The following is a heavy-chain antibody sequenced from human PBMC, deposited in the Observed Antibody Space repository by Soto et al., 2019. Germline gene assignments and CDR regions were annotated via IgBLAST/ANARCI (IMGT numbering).Heavy chain of an antibody. CDR3: ATYYYGSGSYFGSWFDP. CDR2: IYYSGST. J-gene: IGHJ5*02. Sequence: SETLSLTWTVSGGSISSYSWSWIRQQQGKGLEWIGYIYYSGSTYYNPSLKSRVTISVDTSKNQFSLKLSSATAADTAVYYCATYYYGSGSYFGSWFDPWGQGTLVTVSS. V-gene: IGHV4-59*04. D-gene: IGHD3-10*01. CDR1: GGSISSYS.